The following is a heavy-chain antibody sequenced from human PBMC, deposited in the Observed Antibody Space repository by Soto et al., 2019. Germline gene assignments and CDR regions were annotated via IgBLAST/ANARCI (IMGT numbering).Heavy chain of an antibody. V-gene: IGHV4-39*01. Sequence: KPSETLSLTCTVSGGSISSSSYYWGWIRQPPGKGLEWIGSIYYSWSTYYNPSLKSRPTISADTSKNQLSLNLSSVTPAERAVYYCARNESGYDFCFCYISGYYYGMYVCGQQNTVPVSS. D-gene: IGHD3-3*01. CDR3: ARNESGYDFCFCYISGYYYGMYV. CDR2: IYYSWST. J-gene: IGHJ6*02. CDR1: GGSISSSSYY.